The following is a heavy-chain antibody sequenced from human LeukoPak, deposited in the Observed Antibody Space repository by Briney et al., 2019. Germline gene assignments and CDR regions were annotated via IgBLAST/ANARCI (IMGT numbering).Heavy chain of an antibody. D-gene: IGHD6-13*01. CDR1: GFSLSSYA. CDR3: AKDVGIAAASDL. V-gene: IGHV3-23*01. J-gene: IGHJ2*01. CDR2: ISSTDAGT. Sequence: GGSLRLSCAASGFSLSSYAMSWVRQAPGKGLEWVSAISSTDAGTYHADSVRGRFTISRDSSKNTLYLQMNSLRAEDAAVYYCAKDVGIAAASDLWGRGTLVTVSS.